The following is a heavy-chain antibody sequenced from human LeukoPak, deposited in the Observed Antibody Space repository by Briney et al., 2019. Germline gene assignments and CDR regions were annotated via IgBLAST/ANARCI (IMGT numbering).Heavy chain of an antibody. V-gene: IGHV3-48*01. Sequence: GGSLRLSCAASGFTFNNDPMNWVRQAPGKGLEWVAHIRSDTKTIVYADSVKGRFIISRDNAKNSLSLQMNSLRVEDTAVYYCARDQNWVFDYWGQGTLVTVSS. CDR3: ARDQNWVFDY. D-gene: IGHD7-27*01. CDR1: GFTFNNDP. CDR2: IRSDTKTI. J-gene: IGHJ4*02.